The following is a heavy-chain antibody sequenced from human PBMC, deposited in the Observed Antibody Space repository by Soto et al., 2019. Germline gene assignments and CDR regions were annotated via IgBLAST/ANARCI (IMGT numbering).Heavy chain of an antibody. Sequence: GASVKVSCKVSGYTLTELSMHWVRQAPGKGLEWMGGFDPEDGETIYAQKFQGRVTMTEDTSTDTAYMELSSLRSEDTAVYYCATGSGVWGSSYYYYYGMDVWGQGTTVNVSS. CDR1: GYTLTELS. J-gene: IGHJ6*02. D-gene: IGHD3-16*01. CDR2: FDPEDGET. V-gene: IGHV1-24*01. CDR3: ATGSGVWGSSYYYYYGMDV.